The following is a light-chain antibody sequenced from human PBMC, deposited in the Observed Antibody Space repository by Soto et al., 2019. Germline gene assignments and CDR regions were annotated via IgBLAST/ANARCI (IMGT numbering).Light chain of an antibody. Sequence: VLSKVTATVTMFHGERATLSERASQSISLSLAWYQHKPGPAPKLLIYDASKWPTGIPSRSSGSGSGTEFTLTISSLQPEDFAIYYCQHRTNYSETFGQGTMVDIK. CDR2: DAS. CDR1: QSISLS. CDR3: QHRTNYSET. V-gene: IGKV3-11*01. J-gene: IGKJ1*01.